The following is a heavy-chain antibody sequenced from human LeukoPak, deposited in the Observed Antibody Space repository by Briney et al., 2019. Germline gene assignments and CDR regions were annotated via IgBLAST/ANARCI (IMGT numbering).Heavy chain of an antibody. Sequence: GGSLRLSCAASGFTFDDYAMSWVRQAPGKGLEWVSGINGNGGSTYYADSVKGRFTISRDNAKNSLYRQMNSLSAEDTALYYCARDPRHYIRGRGKVSSYRYFDLWGGGKLVTVSS. CDR3: ARDPRHYIRGRGKVSSYRYFDL. J-gene: IGHJ2*01. CDR1: GFTFDDYA. CDR2: INGNGGST. V-gene: IGHV3-20*04. D-gene: IGHD3-16*02.